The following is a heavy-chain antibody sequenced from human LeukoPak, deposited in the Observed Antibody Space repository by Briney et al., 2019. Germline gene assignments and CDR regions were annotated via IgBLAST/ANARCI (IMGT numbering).Heavy chain of an antibody. CDR1: GGSFSGYF. J-gene: IGHJ4*02. CDR3: AREAKGKFRSSSWDWRKAIFDY. V-gene: IGHV4-34*01. CDR2: INHSGST. D-gene: IGHD6-13*01. Sequence: PSETLSLTCAVYGGSFSGYFWSWIRQPPGKGLEWIGEINHSGSTNYNTSLKSRVTISVDTSKNQFSLKLSSVTAAETAVYYCAREAKGKFRSSSWDWRKAIFDYWGQGTLVTVSS.